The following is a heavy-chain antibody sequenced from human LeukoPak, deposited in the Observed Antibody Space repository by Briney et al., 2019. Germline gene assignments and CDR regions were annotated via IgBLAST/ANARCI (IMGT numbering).Heavy chain of an antibody. CDR1: GFTFSSYA. D-gene: IGHD3-10*01. V-gene: IGHV3-23*01. CDR2: ISGSGGST. J-gene: IGHJ4*02. CDR3: AKSPTRITMVRGVDY. Sequence: GGSLRLSCAASGFTFSSYAMSWVRQAPGKELEWVSAISGSGGSTYYADSVKGRFTISRDNSKNTLYLQMNSLRAEDTAVYYCAKSPTRITMVRGVDYWGQGTLVTVSS.